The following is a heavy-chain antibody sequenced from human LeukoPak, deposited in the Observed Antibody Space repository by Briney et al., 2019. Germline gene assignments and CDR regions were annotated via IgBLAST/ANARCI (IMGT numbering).Heavy chain of an antibody. CDR1: GFTFDDYA. V-gene: IGHV3-9*01. Sequence: PGGSLRLSCAASGFTFDDYAMHWVRQAPGKGLEWVSGISWDSGYIGYADSVKGRFTISRDNAKNSLYLQMNSLRAEDTAVYYCVRGVPKTSYYYYYMDVWGKGTTVTVSS. CDR2: ISWDSGYI. D-gene: IGHD4-11*01. CDR3: VRGVPKTSYYYYYMDV. J-gene: IGHJ6*03.